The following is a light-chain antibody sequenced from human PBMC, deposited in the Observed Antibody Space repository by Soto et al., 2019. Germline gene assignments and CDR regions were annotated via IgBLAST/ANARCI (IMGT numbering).Light chain of an antibody. CDR1: QSISSW. Sequence: DIQMTQSPSTLSASVGDRVTITCRANQSISSWLAWYQQKPGKAPKLLNYKASSLESGVPSRFSGSGSGKEFTLTISSLQPDDFATYYCQQYNSYSYPFGQGTKLEIK. CDR3: QQYNSYSYP. V-gene: IGKV1-5*03. CDR2: KAS. J-gene: IGKJ2*01.